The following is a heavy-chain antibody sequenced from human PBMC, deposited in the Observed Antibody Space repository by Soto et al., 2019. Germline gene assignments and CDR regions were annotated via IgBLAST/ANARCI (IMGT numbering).Heavy chain of an antibody. CDR3: ARELHIVLMVYAIRDYYHYGMDV. V-gene: IGHV6-1*01. CDR2: TYYRSKWYN. CDR1: GDSVPSNSAA. J-gene: IGHJ6*02. Sequence: SQTLSLTCAISGDSVPSNSAAWNWIRQSPSRGLEWLGRTYYRSKWYNDYAVSVKSRITINPDTSKNQFSLQLNSVTPEDTAVYYCARELHIVLMVYAIRDYYHYGMDVWGQGTTVTVSS. D-gene: IGHD2-8*01.